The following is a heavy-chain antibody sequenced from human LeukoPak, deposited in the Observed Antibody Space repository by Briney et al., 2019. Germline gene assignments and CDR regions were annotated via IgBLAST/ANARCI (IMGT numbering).Heavy chain of an antibody. D-gene: IGHD3-9*01. V-gene: IGHV1-18*01. J-gene: IGHJ6*02. CDR1: GYTFTSYG. CDR3: ASTRPYYDILTGYPNYYYYGMDV. CDR2: ISAYNGNT. Sequence: GSSVKVSCKASGYTFTSYGISWVRQAPGQGLEWMGWISAYNGNTNYAQKLQGRVTMTTDTSTSTAYMELRSLRSDDTAVYYCASTRPYYDILTGYPNYYYYGMDVWGQGTTVTVSS.